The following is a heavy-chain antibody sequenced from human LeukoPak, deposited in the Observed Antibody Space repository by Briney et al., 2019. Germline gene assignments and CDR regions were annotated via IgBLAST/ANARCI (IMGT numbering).Heavy chain of an antibody. CDR1: GFTFSSYA. CDR2: ISGSGGST. Sequence: AGGSLRLSCAASGFTFSSYAMSWVRQAPGKGLEWVSAISGSGGSTYYADSVKGRFTISRDNSKNTLYLQMNSLRAEDTAVYYCAKDQGGSYENWFDPWGQGTLVTVSS. V-gene: IGHV3-23*01. CDR3: AKDQGGSYENWFDP. J-gene: IGHJ5*02. D-gene: IGHD1-26*01.